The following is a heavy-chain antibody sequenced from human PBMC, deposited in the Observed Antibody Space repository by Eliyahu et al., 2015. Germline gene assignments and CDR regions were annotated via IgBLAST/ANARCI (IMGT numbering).Heavy chain of an antibody. CDR3: ARDGVSDDSDALDI. CDR1: XFPFXSYR. CDR2: ILSGSRNI. Sequence: EVQLVESGGGLVKPGGSLRXSCXASXFPFXSYRMTWVRQAPGKGLGWVAGILSGSRNIYYADSVRGRFTISRDNARNSLYLQMNSLRAEDTAVYYCARDGVSDDSDALDIRGQGTMVTVSS. V-gene: IGHV3-21*01. D-gene: IGHD3-16*01. J-gene: IGHJ3*02.